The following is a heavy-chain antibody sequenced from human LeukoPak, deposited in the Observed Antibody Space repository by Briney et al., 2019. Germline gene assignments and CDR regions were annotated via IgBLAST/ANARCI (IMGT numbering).Heavy chain of an antibody. D-gene: IGHD1-26*01. CDR2: IIVSGSRT. V-gene: IGHV3-23*01. Sequence: GGSLRLSCAASGLTFSNYAMTWVRQAPGKGLEWVSSIIVSGSRTYYADSVKGRFTISRDNSKNTLYLEMNSLRAEDTAIYYCAKMKGHPLPKYYMDVWGQGTTVTVSS. J-gene: IGHJ6*01. CDR3: AKMKGHPLPKYYMDV. CDR1: GLTFSNYA.